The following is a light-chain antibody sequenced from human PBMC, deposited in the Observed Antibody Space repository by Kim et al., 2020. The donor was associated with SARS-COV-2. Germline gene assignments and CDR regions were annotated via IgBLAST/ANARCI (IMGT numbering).Light chain of an antibody. J-gene: IGKJ4*01. V-gene: IGKV3-15*01. CDR3: QQYNNWPLT. CDR1: QSVSSN. Sequence: EIVMTQSPATLSVSPGERATLSCRASQSVSSNLAWYRQKPGQAPRLLIYGASTRATGIPARFSGSGSGTEFTLTISSLQSEDFAVYYCQQYNNWPLTFGGGTKLEIK. CDR2: GAS.